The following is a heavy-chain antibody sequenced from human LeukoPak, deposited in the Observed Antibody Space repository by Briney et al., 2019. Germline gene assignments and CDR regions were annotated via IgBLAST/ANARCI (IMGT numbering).Heavy chain of an antibody. CDR1: GFAFSSHA. CDR2: ISYDGGNK. D-gene: IGHD3-16*01. V-gene: IGHV3-30-3*01. Sequence: GGSLRLSCAASGFAFSSHAMHWVRQAPGKGLEWVAVISYDGGNKYYADSVKGRFTISRDNSKNTLYLQMNSLRAEETAVYYCGGDGGWFLGGGVDYWGQGTLVTVSS. J-gene: IGHJ4*02. CDR3: GGDGGWFLGGGVDY.